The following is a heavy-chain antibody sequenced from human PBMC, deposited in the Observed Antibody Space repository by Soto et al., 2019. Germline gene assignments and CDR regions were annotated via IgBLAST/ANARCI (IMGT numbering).Heavy chain of an antibody. Sequence: QVHLMQSGAEVEKPGASVTISCKASGFTFNRHYMHWVRQAPRQGLEWMGIINLGGATTIYAQKFQGRVTVTRDTSTSTVYIQLNSLRSDDTAVYYCAVSSLEPNDAFDVWGQGTLVTVSS. D-gene: IGHD6-6*01. CDR1: GFTFNRHY. V-gene: IGHV1-46*02. CDR2: INLGGATT. CDR3: AVSSLEPNDAFDV. J-gene: IGHJ3*01.